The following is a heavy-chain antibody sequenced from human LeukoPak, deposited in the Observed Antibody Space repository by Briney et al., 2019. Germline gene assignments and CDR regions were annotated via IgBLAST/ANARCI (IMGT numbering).Heavy chain of an antibody. J-gene: IGHJ6*02. Sequence: GGSLRLSCAASGFTFSRFWMHWVRQVPGKGLVWVSRISGDGSSTNYADSVKGRFTISRDNSKNTLYPQMTSLRVEDTAVYYCAQSGGMDVWGQGTTVTVSS. CDR2: ISGDGSST. CDR1: GFTFSRFW. CDR3: AQSGGMDV. V-gene: IGHV3-74*01.